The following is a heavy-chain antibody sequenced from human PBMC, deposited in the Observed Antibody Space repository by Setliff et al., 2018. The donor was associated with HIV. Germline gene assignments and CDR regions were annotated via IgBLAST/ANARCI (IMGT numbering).Heavy chain of an antibody. CDR1: GGSISSYY. CDR3: ARQAERDDDSYLDY. D-gene: IGHD3-16*01. V-gene: IGHV4-59*08. CDR2: IYTSGST. Sequence: PSETLSLTCTVSGGSISSYYWSWIRQPPGKGLEWIGSIYTSGSTNYNPSLKSRLTISLDTKNQFSLKLSSVTAADTAVYFCARQAERDDDSYLDYWGQGTLVTVSS. J-gene: IGHJ4*02.